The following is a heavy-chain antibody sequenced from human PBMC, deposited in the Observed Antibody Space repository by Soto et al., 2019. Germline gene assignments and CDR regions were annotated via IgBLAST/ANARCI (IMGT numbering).Heavy chain of an antibody. Sequence: SETLSLTCAVSGGSITSSNWWCWVRQPPGKGLEWLGQICHSGGIDYNPSLKSRVSISVDKSKNRLSLKLSSVTAADTALYYCASGDFSYFEYWGQGTLVTVSS. CDR2: ICHSGGI. V-gene: IGHV4-4*02. J-gene: IGHJ4*02. CDR3: ASGDFSYFEY. CDR1: GGSITSSNW. D-gene: IGHD4-17*01.